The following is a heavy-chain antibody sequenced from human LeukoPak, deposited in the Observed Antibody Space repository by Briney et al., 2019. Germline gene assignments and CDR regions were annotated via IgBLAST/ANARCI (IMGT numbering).Heavy chain of an antibody. CDR1: GYSFTSYW. J-gene: IGHJ6*02. V-gene: IGHV5-51*01. CDR3: ARTLRFLEWLIPDGMDV. Sequence: GESLQISCQGSGYSFTSYWIGWVRQMPGKGLEWMGIIYPGDSDTRHSPSFQGQVTISADKSISTAYLQWSSLKASDTAMYYCARTLRFLEWLIPDGMDVWGQGTTVTVSS. CDR2: IYPGDSDT. D-gene: IGHD3-3*01.